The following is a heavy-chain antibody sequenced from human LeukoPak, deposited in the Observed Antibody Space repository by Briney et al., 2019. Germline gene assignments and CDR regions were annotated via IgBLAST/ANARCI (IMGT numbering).Heavy chain of an antibody. Sequence: SSETLSLTCAVYGGSFSGYYWSWIRQPPGKGLEWIGEINHSGSTNYNPSLKSRVTISVDTSKNQFSLKLSSVTAADTAVYYCARDRSWGYCSGGSCYGWFDPWGQGTLVTVSS. CDR3: ARDRSWGYCSGGSCYGWFDP. V-gene: IGHV4-34*01. CDR2: INHSGST. J-gene: IGHJ5*02. D-gene: IGHD2-15*01. CDR1: GGSFSGYY.